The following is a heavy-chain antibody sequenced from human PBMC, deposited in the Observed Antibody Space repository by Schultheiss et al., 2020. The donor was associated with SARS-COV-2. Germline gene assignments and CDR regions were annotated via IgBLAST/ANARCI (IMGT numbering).Heavy chain of an antibody. CDR1: GFTFSSYA. Sequence: GGSLRLSCAASGFTFSSYAMHWVRQAPGKGLEWVAVISYDGSNKYYADSVRGRFALSRDNSKNTLYLQMNSLRAEDTAVYYCAKNFPRYYDILTGYYYFDYWGQGTLVTVSS. CDR3: AKNFPRYYDILTGYYYFDY. D-gene: IGHD3-9*01. CDR2: ISYDGSNK. J-gene: IGHJ4*02. V-gene: IGHV3-30-3*02.